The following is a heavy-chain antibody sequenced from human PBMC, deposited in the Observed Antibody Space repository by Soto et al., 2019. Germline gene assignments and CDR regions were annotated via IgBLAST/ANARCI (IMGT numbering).Heavy chain of an antibody. CDR1: GFTFSSYA. D-gene: IGHD5-18*01. CDR2: ISYDGSNK. CDR3: ASDGYSYGEGD. J-gene: IGHJ4*02. Sequence: QVQLVESGGGVVQPGRSLRLSCAASGFTFSSYAMHWVRQAPGKGLEWVAVISYDGSNKYYADSVKGRFTISRDNYKNTLYLQMNSLRAEDTAVYYCASDGYSYGEGDWGQGTLVTVSS. V-gene: IGHV3-30-3*01.